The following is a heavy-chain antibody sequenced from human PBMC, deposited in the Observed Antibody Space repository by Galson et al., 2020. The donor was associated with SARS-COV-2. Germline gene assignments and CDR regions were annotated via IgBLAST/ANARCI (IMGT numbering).Heavy chain of an antibody. CDR2: INHSGST. V-gene: IGHV4-34*01. J-gene: IGHJ6*02. Sequence: ETSETLSLTCAVYGGSFSGYYWSWIRQPPGKGLEWIGEINHSGSTNYNPSLKSRVTISVDTSKNQFSLKLSSVTAADTAVYYCARGSYCSSTSCLDYYYYGMDVWGQGTTVTGSS. CDR3: ARGSYCSSTSCLDYYYYGMDV. CDR1: GGSFSGYY. D-gene: IGHD2-2*01.